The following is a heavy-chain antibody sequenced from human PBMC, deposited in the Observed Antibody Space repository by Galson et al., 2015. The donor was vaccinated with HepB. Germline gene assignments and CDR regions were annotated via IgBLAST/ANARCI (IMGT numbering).Heavy chain of an antibody. V-gene: IGHV1-69*10. J-gene: IGHJ5*01. CDR3: ARAVDFWSGYRDAGTSRWFDS. D-gene: IGHD3-3*01. CDR1: GDSFSIYA. CDR2: ISPILGIP. Sequence: SVKVSCKASGDSFSIYAMSWVRQAPGQGLEWMGGISPILGIPNYAQKFQDRVTITADKSTGTAFMELSSLRSEDTAVYYCARAVDFWSGYRDAGTSRWFDSWGQGTLVIVSS.